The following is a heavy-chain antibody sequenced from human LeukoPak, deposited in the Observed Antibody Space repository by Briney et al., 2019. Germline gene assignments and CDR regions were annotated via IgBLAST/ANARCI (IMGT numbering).Heavy chain of an antibody. J-gene: IGHJ4*02. D-gene: IGHD6-19*01. Sequence: GGSLRLSCAASGFTFSSYAMGWVRQAPGKGLEWVSAISGSGGSTYYADSVKGRFTISRDNSKNTLYLQMNSLRAEDTAVYYCAKDSSDYTHLDYWGQGTLVTVSS. CDR3: AKDSSDYTHLDY. V-gene: IGHV3-23*01. CDR1: GFTFSSYA. CDR2: ISGSGGST.